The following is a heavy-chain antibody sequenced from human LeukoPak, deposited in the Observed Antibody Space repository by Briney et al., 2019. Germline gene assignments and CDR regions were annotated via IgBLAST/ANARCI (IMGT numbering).Heavy chain of an antibody. D-gene: IGHD5-24*01. CDR1: GFTFSSSA. CDR2: ISGSGSGGST. Sequence: GGSLRLSCAAAGFTFSSSAMSWVRQAPGKGLEWVSSISGSGSGGSTYYADSGKGRFTISRDKSKNTLYLKMNSLRAEDTAVYYCAKSGYNRFDYWGQGTLVTVSS. V-gene: IGHV3-23*01. J-gene: IGHJ4*02. CDR3: AKSGYNRFDY.